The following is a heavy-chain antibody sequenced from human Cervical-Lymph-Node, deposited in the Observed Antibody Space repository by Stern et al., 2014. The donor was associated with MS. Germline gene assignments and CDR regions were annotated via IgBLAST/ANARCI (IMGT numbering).Heavy chain of an antibody. Sequence: VQLVESGAKVKKPASSVKVSCKASGGSFNNFAVAWVRQAPGQGLEWMGGFIPPLETAPYAQKFQDGVTITADDFSTTIYMELSSLKTEDTAVYYCARDRSLGVTPFFDYRGQGTLVTVSS. D-gene: IGHD3-16*01. V-gene: IGHV1-69*01. CDR3: ARDRSLGVTPFFDY. CDR1: GGSFNNFA. CDR2: FIPPLETA. J-gene: IGHJ4*01.